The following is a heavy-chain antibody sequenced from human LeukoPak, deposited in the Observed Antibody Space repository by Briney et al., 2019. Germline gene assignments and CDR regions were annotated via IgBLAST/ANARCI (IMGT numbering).Heavy chain of an antibody. D-gene: IGHD3-3*01. Sequence: PGGSLRLSCAASGFTFSSYWMSWVRQAPGKGLEWVANIKQDGSEKYYVDSVKGRFTISRDNAKNSLYLQMNSLRAEDTAVYYCARASDFWSGYYVVYWGQRTLVTVSS. V-gene: IGHV3-7*01. CDR2: IKQDGSEK. CDR3: ARASDFWSGYYVVY. J-gene: IGHJ4*02. CDR1: GFTFSSYW.